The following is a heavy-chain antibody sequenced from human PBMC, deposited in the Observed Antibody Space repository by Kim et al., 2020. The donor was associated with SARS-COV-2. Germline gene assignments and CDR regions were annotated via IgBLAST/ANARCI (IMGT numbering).Heavy chain of an antibody. V-gene: IGHV1-18*01. Sequence: QKLQGRVTMTTDTSTSTAYMELRSLRSDDTAVYYCAIRVTMVRGLYYFDYWGQGTLVTVSS. J-gene: IGHJ4*02. D-gene: IGHD3-10*01. CDR3: AIRVTMVRGLYYFDY.